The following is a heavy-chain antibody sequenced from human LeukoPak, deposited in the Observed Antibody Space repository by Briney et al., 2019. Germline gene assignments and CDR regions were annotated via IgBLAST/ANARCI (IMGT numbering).Heavy chain of an antibody. CDR1: GGSISSYY. CDR2: IFSRGGT. CDR3: AREGVVSSNWGESDH. D-gene: IGHD6-13*01. J-gene: IGHJ4*02. Sequence: SETLSLTCTVSGGSISSYYWSWIRQPAGKGLEWIGRIFSRGGTNYSPSLKSRVTMSVDTSKNHFSLQLTSVTAADTAVYYCAREGVVSSNWGESDHWGQGALVTVSS. V-gene: IGHV4-4*07.